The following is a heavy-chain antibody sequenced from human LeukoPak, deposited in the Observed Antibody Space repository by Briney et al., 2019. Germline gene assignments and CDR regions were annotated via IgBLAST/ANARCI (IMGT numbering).Heavy chain of an antibody. CDR3: ARGPYYDSPLYYFDY. CDR1: GDSVSSNSAA. J-gene: IGHJ4*02. V-gene: IGHV6-1*01. D-gene: IGHD3-22*01. CDR2: TYYRSRWYN. Sequence: SQTLSLTCAISGDSVSSNSAAWTWIRQSPSRGLEWLGRTYYRSRWYNDYAVSVKSRITINPDTSKNQFSMHLNSVTPEDTAVYYCARGPYYDSPLYYFDYWGQRTLVTVSS.